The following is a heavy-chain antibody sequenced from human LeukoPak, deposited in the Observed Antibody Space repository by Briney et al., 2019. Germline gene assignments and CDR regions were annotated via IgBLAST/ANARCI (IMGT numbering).Heavy chain of an antibody. D-gene: IGHD4-17*01. CDR2: IYSSGST. V-gene: IGHV4-39*01. CDR1: GFTVSSNY. Sequence: GSLRLSCAASGFTVSSNYMSWVRQAPGKGLEWIGSIYSSGSTYYNPSLKSRVTISVDTSKNQFSLKLTSVTAADTAVYYCARHYGHWGQGTLVTVSS. J-gene: IGHJ4*02. CDR3: ARHYGH.